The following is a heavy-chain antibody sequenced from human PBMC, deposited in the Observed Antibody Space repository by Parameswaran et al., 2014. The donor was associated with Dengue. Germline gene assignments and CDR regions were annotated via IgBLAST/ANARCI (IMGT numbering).Heavy chain of an antibody. V-gene: IGHV3-72*01. D-gene: IGHD2-21*01. CDR3: ARESYCGGDCPPGYYYGMDV. J-gene: IGHJ6*02. Sequence: WIRQPPGKGLEWVGRTRIKANSYTTEYAASVKGRFTISRDDSKNSLYLQMNSLKTEDTAVYYCARESYCGGDCPPGYYYGMDVWGQGTTVTVSS. CDR2: TRIKANSYTT.